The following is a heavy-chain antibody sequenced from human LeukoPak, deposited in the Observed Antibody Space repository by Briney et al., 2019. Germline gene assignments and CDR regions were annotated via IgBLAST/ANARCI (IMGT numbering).Heavy chain of an antibody. Sequence: GASVKVSCKASGYTFTSYGISWVRQAHGQGLEWMGWISAYNGNTNYAQKLQGRVTMTTDTSTSTAYMELRSLRSDDTAVYYCARGLRYFDWLPYYYYYYMDVWGKGTTVTISS. J-gene: IGHJ6*03. V-gene: IGHV1-18*01. CDR3: ARGLRYFDWLPYYYYYYMDV. D-gene: IGHD3-9*01. CDR2: ISAYNGNT. CDR1: GYTFTSYG.